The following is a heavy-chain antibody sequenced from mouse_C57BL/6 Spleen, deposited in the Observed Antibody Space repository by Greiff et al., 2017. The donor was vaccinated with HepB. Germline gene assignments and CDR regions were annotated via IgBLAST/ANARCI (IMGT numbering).Heavy chain of an antibody. Sequence: EVKLVESGGGLVQPGGSLKLSCAASGFTFSDYYMYWVRQTPEKRLEWVAYISNGGGSTYYPDTVKGRFTISRDNAKNTLYLQMSRLKSEDTAMYYCARQNGTTAYAMDYWGQGTSVTVSS. CDR2: ISNGGGST. V-gene: IGHV5-12*01. CDR1: GFTFSDYY. D-gene: IGHD1-2*01. J-gene: IGHJ4*01. CDR3: ARQNGTTAYAMDY.